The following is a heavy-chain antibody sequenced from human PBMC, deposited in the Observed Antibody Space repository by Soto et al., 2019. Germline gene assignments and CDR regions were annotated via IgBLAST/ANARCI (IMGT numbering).Heavy chain of an antibody. CDR2: IIPIFGTA. Sequence: GPSVKVSWKASGGTFSSYAISWMRQAPGQGLEWMGGIIPIFGTANYAQKFQGRVTITADESTSAAYMELSSLRSEDTAVYFCATSPAVNTDYWGQGTLVTVS. J-gene: IGHJ4*02. V-gene: IGHV1-69*13. CDR1: GGTFSSYA. D-gene: IGHD5-18*01. CDR3: ATSPAVNTDY.